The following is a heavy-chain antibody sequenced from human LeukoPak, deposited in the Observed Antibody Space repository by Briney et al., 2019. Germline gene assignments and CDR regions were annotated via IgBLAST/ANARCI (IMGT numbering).Heavy chain of an antibody. CDR2: ISGSGGTT. V-gene: IGHV3-23*01. CDR1: GFTFSSHA. Sequence: PGGSLRLSCAASGFTFSSHALSWVRQAPGKGLEWVSAISGSGGTTYYADSVKGRFTISRDNSKNTLYLQMNSLRAEDTAVYYCAKAANYDFWSGYYDYCGQGTLVTVSS. D-gene: IGHD3-3*01. CDR3: AKAANYDFWSGYYDY. J-gene: IGHJ4*02.